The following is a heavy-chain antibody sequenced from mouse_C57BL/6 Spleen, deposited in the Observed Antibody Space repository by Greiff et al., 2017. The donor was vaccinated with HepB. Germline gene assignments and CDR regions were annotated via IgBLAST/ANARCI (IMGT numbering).Heavy chain of an antibody. J-gene: IGHJ3*01. CDR3: ARAITTVVAPY. V-gene: IGHV1-64*01. Sequence: QVQLKQPGAELVKPGASVKLSCKASGYTFTSYWMHRVKQRPGQGLEWIGMIHPNSGSTNYNEKFKSKATLTVDKSSSTAYMQLSSLTSEDSAVYYCARAITTVVAPYWGQGTLVTVSA. CDR2: IHPNSGST. CDR1: GYTFTSYW. D-gene: IGHD1-1*01.